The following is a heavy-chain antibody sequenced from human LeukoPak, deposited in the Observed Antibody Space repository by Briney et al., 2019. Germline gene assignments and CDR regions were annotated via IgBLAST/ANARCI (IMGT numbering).Heavy chain of an antibody. D-gene: IGHD4-23*01. Sequence: PSDTLSLICSVSGGFVSNRYYFWGWIPQPPGKQLEWIGSIDYSGSPLYNPSLKSRVTISVDTSKNQFSLKLSSVTAADTAVYYCARPLDCNYGGTAFDIWGQGTMVTVSS. CDR1: GGFVSNRYYF. CDR2: IDYSGSP. CDR3: ARPLDCNYGGTAFDI. J-gene: IGHJ3*02. V-gene: IGHV4-39*01.